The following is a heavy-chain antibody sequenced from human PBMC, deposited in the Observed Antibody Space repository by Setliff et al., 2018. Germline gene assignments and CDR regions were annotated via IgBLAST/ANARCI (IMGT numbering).Heavy chain of an antibody. D-gene: IGHD3-10*01. Sequence: SETLSLTCAVYGGSFSGYFWSWIRQAPGRGLEWSGEINDRGSTHYNPSLKSRVTISVDTSKNQFSLKLSSVTAADTAVYYCARTYYYASGRSGYYYYYYYMDVWGEGTTVTVSS. V-gene: IGHV4-34*01. CDR1: GGSFSGYF. CDR2: INDRGST. CDR3: ARTYYYASGRSGYYYYYYYMDV. J-gene: IGHJ6*03.